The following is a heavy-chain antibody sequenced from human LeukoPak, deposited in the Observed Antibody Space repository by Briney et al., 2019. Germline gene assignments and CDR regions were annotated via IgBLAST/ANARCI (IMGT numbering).Heavy chain of an antibody. D-gene: IGHD5-12*01. V-gene: IGHV3-11*04. CDR2: ISSSGSTI. CDR3: ARDSKWAATIDAFDI. CDR1: GFTFSDYY. J-gene: IGHJ3*02. Sequence: GGSLRLSCAASGFTFSDYYMSWIRQAPGKGLEWVSYISSSGSTIYYADSVKGRFTISRDNAKNSLYLQMNSLRAEDTAVYYCARDSKWAATIDAFDIWGQGTMVTVSS.